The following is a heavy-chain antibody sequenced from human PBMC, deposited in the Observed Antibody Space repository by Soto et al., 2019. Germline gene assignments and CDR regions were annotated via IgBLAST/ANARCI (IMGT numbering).Heavy chain of an antibody. CDR2: ISFDGSNR. CDR1: GFTFSSYA. CDR3: ARGDYGDYLNWLDP. V-gene: IGHV3-30-3*01. J-gene: IGHJ5*02. Sequence: QVHLAESGGGVVQPGRSLRLSCVASGFTFSSYAMHWVRQAPGKGLEWVAVISFDGSNRYYTDSVKDRFTISRDNSENTLYLQLNGLRAEDTAVYYCARGDYGDYLNWLDPWGQGTLVTVSS. D-gene: IGHD4-17*01.